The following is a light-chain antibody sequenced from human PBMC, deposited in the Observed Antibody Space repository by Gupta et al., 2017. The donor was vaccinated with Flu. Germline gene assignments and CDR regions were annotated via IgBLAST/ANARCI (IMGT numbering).Light chain of an antibody. Sequence: DIVMTQFPDSLAVSLGERATINCKSSQSVLYSSNNKNYLAWYQQKTGQPPRLLVYWASTRESGVPDRFSGSGSETDFTLTISSLQAEDVALYYCQQYYGTPFSFGQGTKLEIK. CDR3: QQYYGTPFS. CDR1: QSVLYSSNNKNY. CDR2: WAS. V-gene: IGKV4-1*01. J-gene: IGKJ2*03.